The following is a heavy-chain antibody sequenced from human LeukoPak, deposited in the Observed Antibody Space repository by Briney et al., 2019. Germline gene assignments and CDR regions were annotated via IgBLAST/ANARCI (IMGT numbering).Heavy chain of an antibody. D-gene: IGHD6-13*01. CDR1: GFTFSSYA. V-gene: IGHV3-23*01. CDR3: ARGASSWEYTTFDV. CDR2: IGGSGVIK. J-gene: IGHJ3*01. Sequence: GGSLRLSCAASGFTFSSYAMSWVRQAPGKGLEWVSTIGGSGVIKFYADSVAGRFTISRDNSNNALFLQMNNLRAEDMAIYYCARGASSWEYTTFDVWGQGAIVTVSS.